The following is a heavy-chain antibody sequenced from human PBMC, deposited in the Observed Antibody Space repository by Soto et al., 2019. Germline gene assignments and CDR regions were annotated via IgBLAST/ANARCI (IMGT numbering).Heavy chain of an antibody. D-gene: IGHD2-21*01. CDR3: ASLARGHNYFDY. J-gene: IGHJ4*02. CDR2: ISYDGSNK. Sequence: GGSLRLSCAASGFTFSSYAMHWVRQAPGKGLEWVAVISYDGSNKYYADSVKGRFTISRDNSKNTLYLQMNSLRAEDTAVYYCASLARGHNYFDYWGQGTLVTVSS. CDR1: GFTFSSYA. V-gene: IGHV3-30-3*01.